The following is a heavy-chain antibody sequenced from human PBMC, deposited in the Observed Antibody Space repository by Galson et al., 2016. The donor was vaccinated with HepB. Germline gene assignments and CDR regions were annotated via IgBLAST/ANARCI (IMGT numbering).Heavy chain of an antibody. CDR2: ISYDGSHK. V-gene: IGHV3-30*18. Sequence: SLRLSCAASGLTFSSYGMHWIRQAPGKGLEWVAAISYDGSHKYYADSVKGRFTISRDNSKNTVYLQANSLRAEDTAVYYCGKRIPVAGSWGGGLDYWGQGTLVTVPS. CDR3: GKRIPVAGSWGGGLDY. CDR1: GLTFSSYG. D-gene: IGHD6-19*01. J-gene: IGHJ4*02.